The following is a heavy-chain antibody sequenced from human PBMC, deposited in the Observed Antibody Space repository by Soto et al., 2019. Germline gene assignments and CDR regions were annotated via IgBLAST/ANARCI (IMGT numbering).Heavy chain of an antibody. D-gene: IGHD1-26*01. CDR1: GGTFSSNA. CDR2: FIPIIDTA. Sequence: QVQLVQSGTEVKKPGSSVKVSCKASGGTFSSNAISWVRQAPGQGLEWMGGFIPIIDTAKYAQNFQGRVTINTHKAPSTALMHVGSQRAEYTALYYGARATTGPRRGSVYYYYGMDVLGQGPTVTVSS. J-gene: IGHJ6*02. V-gene: IGHV1-69*06. CDR3: ARATTGPRRGSVYYYYGMDV.